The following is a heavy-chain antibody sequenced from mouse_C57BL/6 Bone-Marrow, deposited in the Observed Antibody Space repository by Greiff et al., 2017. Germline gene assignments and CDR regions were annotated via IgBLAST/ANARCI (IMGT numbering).Heavy chain of an antibody. CDR1: GFTFSDAW. D-gene: IGHD1-1*01. CDR3: TSLITTVVAGEFAY. Sequence: EVQLVESGGGLVQPGGSMKLSCAASGFTFSDAWMDWVRQSPEKGLEWVAEIRNKANNHATYYAESVKGRFTISRDDSKSSVYLQMNSLRAEDTGIYYCTSLITTVVAGEFAYWGQGTLVTVSA. CDR2: IRNKANNHAT. V-gene: IGHV6-6*01. J-gene: IGHJ3*01.